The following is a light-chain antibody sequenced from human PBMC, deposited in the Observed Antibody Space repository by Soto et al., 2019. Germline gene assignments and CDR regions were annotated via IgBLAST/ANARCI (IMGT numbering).Light chain of an antibody. CDR2: AAA. V-gene: IGKV3-15*01. J-gene: IGKJ5*01. Sequence: EIVMTQSPATLSVSPGERATLSFRASQSVSRNFAWYQQKPGQAPRLLIFAAATRATGIPARFSGSGSGTEFTLTISSLEPEDFAVYYCQQRSNWPITFGQGTRLEI. CDR1: QSVSRN. CDR3: QQRSNWPIT.